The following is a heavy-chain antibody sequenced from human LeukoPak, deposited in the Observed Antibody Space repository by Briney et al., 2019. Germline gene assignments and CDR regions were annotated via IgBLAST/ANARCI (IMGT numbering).Heavy chain of an antibody. CDR1: GFTSYTFA. CDR3: AKDRGPNYYDSSGHDY. J-gene: IGHJ4*01. D-gene: IGHD3-22*01. V-gene: IGHV3-23*01. Sequence: GGSLRLSCVASGFTSYTFAMSWVRQAPGKGLEWVSAISGRGDSTYYADSVKGRFTISRDNSKNTLYLQMNSLRAEDTAVYYCAKDRGPNYYDSSGHDYWGQGTLVTVSS. CDR2: ISGRGDST.